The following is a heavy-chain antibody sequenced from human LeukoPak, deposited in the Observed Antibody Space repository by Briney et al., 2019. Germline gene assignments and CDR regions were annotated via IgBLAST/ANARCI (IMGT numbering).Heavy chain of an antibody. CDR3: ARSRTGNYFDY. Sequence: GGSLRLSCAAPGFAFSGYSMNGVRQAPGKGLDWLSYISSGSSTIYYADSVKGRFTISRDNAKNSLYLQMNSLRAEDTAVYYCARSRTGNYFDYWGQGTLVTVSS. V-gene: IGHV3-48*01. CDR1: GFAFSGYS. CDR2: ISSGSSTI. J-gene: IGHJ4*02. D-gene: IGHD2-8*02.